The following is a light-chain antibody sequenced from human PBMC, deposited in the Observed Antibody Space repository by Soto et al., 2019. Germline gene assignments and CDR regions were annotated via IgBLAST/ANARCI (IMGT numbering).Light chain of an antibody. CDR1: SSDIGGYNY. V-gene: IGLV2-14*03. J-gene: IGLJ1*01. CDR3: SSSTSTSPLYV. Sequence: QSALTQPASVSGSPGQSITISCTGTSSDIGGYNYVSWYQQLPGKVPKLIIYDVSNRPSGFSDRFSGSKSGNAASLTISGLQGEDEDDYYCSSSTSTSPLYVFGTGTKLTVL. CDR2: DVS.